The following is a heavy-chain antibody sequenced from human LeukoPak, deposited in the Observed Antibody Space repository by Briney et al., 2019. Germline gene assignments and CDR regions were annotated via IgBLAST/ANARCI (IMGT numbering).Heavy chain of an antibody. D-gene: IGHD5-12*01. CDR2: ISSNGGST. CDR3: ASPYSGYDYNFDY. V-gene: IGHV3-64D*06. J-gene: IGHJ4*02. Sequence: GGSLRLSCSASGFTFSSYAMHWVRQAPGKGLEYVSSISSNGGSTYYADSVKGRFTISRDNSKNTLFLQMSSLRTEDTAVYYCASPYSGYDYNFDYWGQGTLVTVSS. CDR1: GFTFSSYA.